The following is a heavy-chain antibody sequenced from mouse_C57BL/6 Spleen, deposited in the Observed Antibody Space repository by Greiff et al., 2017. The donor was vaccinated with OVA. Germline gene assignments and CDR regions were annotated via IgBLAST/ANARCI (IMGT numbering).Heavy chain of an antibody. J-gene: IGHJ2*01. Sequence: DVQLVESGGDLVKPGGSLKLSCAASGFTFSSYGMSWVRQTPDKRLEWVATISSGGSYTYYPDSVKGRFTISRDNAKNTLYLQMSSLKSEDTAMYYCARPGDYLYFDYWGQGTTLTVSS. CDR1: GFTFSSYG. CDR3: ARPGDYLYFDY. D-gene: IGHD2-4*01. V-gene: IGHV5-6*01. CDR2: ISSGGSYT.